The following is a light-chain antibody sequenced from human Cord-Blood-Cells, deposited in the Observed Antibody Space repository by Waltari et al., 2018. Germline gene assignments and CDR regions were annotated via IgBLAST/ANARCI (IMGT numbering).Light chain of an antibody. CDR2: SNK. CDR1: SSHIGSNT. V-gene: IGLV1-44*01. Sequence: QSVLPQPPSASGTPGQRVTISCSGSSSHIGSNTVNWYQQLPGTAPKLLIYSNKRRPSGVPGRFSGSKSVTSASLAISWLQSEDEADYYCAAWDDSLNVVFGGGTKLTVL. CDR3: AAWDDSLNVV. J-gene: IGLJ2*01.